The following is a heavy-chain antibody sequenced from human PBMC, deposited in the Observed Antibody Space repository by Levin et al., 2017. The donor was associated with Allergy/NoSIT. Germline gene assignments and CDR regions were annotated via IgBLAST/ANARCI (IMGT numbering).Heavy chain of an antibody. CDR1: GFTFGDYA. V-gene: IGHV3-49*03. Sequence: GGSLRLSCTASGFTFGDYAMSWFRQAPGKGLEWVGFIRSKAYGGTTEYAASVKGRFTISRDDSKSIAYLQMNSLKTEDTAVYYCTSIVVVPAARNDYWGQGTLVTVSS. CDR2: IRSKAYGGTT. CDR3: TSIVVVPAARNDY. D-gene: IGHD2-2*01. J-gene: IGHJ4*02.